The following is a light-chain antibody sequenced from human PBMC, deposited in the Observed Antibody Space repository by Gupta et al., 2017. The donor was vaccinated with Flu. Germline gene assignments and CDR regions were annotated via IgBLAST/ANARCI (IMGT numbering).Light chain of an antibody. Sequence: SGDKLGDKYACWYQQKPGQSPVLVIYQDSKRPSGIPERFSGSNSGNTATLTISGTQAMDEADYYCQAWDSSTGLVFGTGTKVTVL. CDR3: QAWDSSTGLV. CDR1: KLGDKY. V-gene: IGLV3-1*01. CDR2: QDS. J-gene: IGLJ1*01.